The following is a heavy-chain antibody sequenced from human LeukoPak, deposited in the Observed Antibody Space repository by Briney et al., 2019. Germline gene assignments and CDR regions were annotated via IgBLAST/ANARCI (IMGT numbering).Heavy chain of an antibody. V-gene: IGHV3-48*03. CDR1: GFTFSSYE. J-gene: IGHJ4*02. CDR2: ISSSGSTI. CDR3: ARWYYYETSGLYYGSFDY. Sequence: GGSLRLSCAASGFTFSSYEMNWVRQAPGKGLEWVSYISSSGSTIYYADSVKGRFTISRDNAKNSLYLQMNSLRAEDTAVYYCARWYYYETSGLYYGSFDYWGQGTLVTVSS. D-gene: IGHD3-22*01.